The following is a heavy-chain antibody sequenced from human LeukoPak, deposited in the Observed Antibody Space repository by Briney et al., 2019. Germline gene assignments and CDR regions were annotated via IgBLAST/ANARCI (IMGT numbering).Heavy chain of an antibody. Sequence: PSETLSLTCTLSGYSISSGYYWGWIRQPPGKGLEWIGSIYHSGSTYYNPSLKSRVTISVDTSKNQFSLKLSSVTAADTAVYYCARIRYGGGVVIIRSNYYYMDVWGKGTTVTVSS. V-gene: IGHV4-38-2*02. CDR1: GYSISSGYY. D-gene: IGHD3-3*01. J-gene: IGHJ6*03. CDR3: ARIRYGGGVVIIRSNYYYMDV. CDR2: IYHSGST.